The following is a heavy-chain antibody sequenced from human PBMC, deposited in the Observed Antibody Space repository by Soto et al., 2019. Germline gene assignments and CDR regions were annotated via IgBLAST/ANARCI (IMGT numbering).Heavy chain of an antibody. J-gene: IGHJ6*03. CDR3: ARGVVHSSSWPESYYYYYYMDV. Sequence: SETLSLTCTVSGGSISSYYWSWIRQPPGKGLEWIGYIYYSGSTNYNPSLKSRVTISVDTSKNQFSLKLSSVTAADTAVYYCARGVVHSSSWPESYYYYYYMDVWGKGTTVTVSS. CDR1: GGSISSYY. CDR2: IYYSGST. D-gene: IGHD6-13*01. V-gene: IGHV4-59*01.